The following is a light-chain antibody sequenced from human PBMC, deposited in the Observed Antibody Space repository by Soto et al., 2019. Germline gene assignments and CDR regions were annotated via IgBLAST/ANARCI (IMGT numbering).Light chain of an antibody. CDR1: SSDIGSYNF. V-gene: IGLV2-14*01. Sequence: QSVLTQPASVSGSPGQSITISCTGTSSDIGSYNFVSWYQHLPGKAPKLLIYEVRYRPSGISDRFSGSKSANTASLTISGPQAGDEANYFCSSHKFTTTPPPPVLGSGTKLTVL. J-gene: IGLJ1*01. CDR2: EVR. CDR3: SSHKFTTTPPPPV.